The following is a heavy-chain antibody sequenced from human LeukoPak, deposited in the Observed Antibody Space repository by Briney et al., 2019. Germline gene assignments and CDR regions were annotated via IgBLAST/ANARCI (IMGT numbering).Heavy chain of an antibody. V-gene: IGHV1-69*04. D-gene: IGHD1-7*01. CDR2: IIPILGIA. Sequence: AASVKVSCKASGGTFSSYAISWVRQAPGQGLEWMGRIIPILGIANYAQKFQGRVTMTRDTSISTAYMELSRLRSDDTAVYYCARDRGRRTGTTDGRLAYWGQGTLVTVSS. J-gene: IGHJ4*02. CDR3: ARDRGRRTGTTDGRLAY. CDR1: GGTFSSYA.